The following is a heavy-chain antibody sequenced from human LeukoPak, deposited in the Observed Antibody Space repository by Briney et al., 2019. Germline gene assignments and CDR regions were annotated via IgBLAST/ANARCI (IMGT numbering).Heavy chain of an antibody. J-gene: IGHJ4*02. D-gene: IGHD3-22*01. CDR1: GGSISSGGYS. CDR3: ARYYDSSGRGFDY. CDR2: IYHSGST. Sequence: SQTLSLTCAVSGGSISSGGYSWSWIRQPPGKGLEWIGYIYHSGSTYYNPSLKSRVTISVDRSKNQFSLKLSSVTAADTAVYYYARYYDSSGRGFDYWGQGTLVTVSS. V-gene: IGHV4-30-2*01.